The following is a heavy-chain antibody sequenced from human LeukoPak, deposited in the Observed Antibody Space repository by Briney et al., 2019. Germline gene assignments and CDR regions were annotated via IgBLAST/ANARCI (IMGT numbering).Heavy chain of an antibody. Sequence: PGRSLRLSCAASGVTFSSYGMHWVRQAPGKGLEWVAGIWYDGSNKYYADSVKGRFTISRDNSKNTLYLQMNSLRAEDTAVYYGARESFSYYDSSGYYVPGGYFDYWGQGTLVTVSS. CDR3: ARESFSYYDSSGYYVPGGYFDY. D-gene: IGHD3-22*01. J-gene: IGHJ4*02. CDR2: IWYDGSNK. CDR1: GVTFSSYG. V-gene: IGHV3-33*01.